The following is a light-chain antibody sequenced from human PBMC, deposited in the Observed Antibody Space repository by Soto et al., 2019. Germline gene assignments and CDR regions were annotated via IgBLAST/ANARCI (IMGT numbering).Light chain of an antibody. CDR2: GAS. J-gene: IGKJ1*01. CDR3: QQYNNCPPWT. Sequence: EIVMTQSPATLSVSPGERATLSCRASQSVSSNLAWYQQKPGQAPRLLIYGASTRATGIPARFSGSGSGTEFTLTISSLQSADFAVYYCQQYNNCPPWTFGQGTKVDIK. V-gene: IGKV3-15*01. CDR1: QSVSSN.